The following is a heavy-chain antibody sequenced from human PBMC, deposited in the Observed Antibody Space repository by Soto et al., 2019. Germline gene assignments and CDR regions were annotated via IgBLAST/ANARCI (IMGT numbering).Heavy chain of an antibody. CDR3: ANYSNAVGATSPFDN. J-gene: IGHJ4*02. CDR1: GFTFSSYG. Sequence: GGSLRLSCAASGFTFSSYGMSWVRQAPGKGLEWVSGISGSGGNTYYRDAVKGRFTISRDNSKDTLYLQMNILRVEDTAVYYCANYSNAVGATSPFDNWGQGTLVTVSS. CDR2: ISGSGGNT. D-gene: IGHD1-26*01. V-gene: IGHV3-23*01.